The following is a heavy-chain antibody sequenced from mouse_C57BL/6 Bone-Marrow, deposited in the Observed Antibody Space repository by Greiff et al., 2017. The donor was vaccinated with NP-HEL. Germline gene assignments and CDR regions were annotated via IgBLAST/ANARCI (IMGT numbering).Heavy chain of an antibody. V-gene: IGHV1-81*01. D-gene: IGHD2-4*01. J-gene: IGHJ4*01. CDR1: GYTFTSYG. Sequence: QVQLKQSGAELARPGASVKLSCKASGYTFTSYGISWVKQRTGQGLEWIGEIYPRSGNTYYNEKFKGKATLTADKSSSTAYMELRSLTSEDSAVYFCARGLRPLYYAMDYWGQGTSVTVSS. CDR2: IYPRSGNT. CDR3: ARGLRPLYYAMDY.